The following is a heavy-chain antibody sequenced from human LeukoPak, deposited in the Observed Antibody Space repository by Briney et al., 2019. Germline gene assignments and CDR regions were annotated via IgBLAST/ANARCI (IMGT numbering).Heavy chain of an antibody. CDR2: INPSDGST. J-gene: IGHJ4*02. Sequence: ASVKVSCKASGYTFTSYYMHWVRQAPGQGLEWMGIINPSDGSTSYAQKFQGRVTMTRDTSTSTVYMELSSLRSEDTAVYYCASESRGSGSGSYRADYWGQGTLVTVSS. V-gene: IGHV1-46*01. CDR3: ASESRGSGSGSYRADY. CDR1: GYTFTSYY. D-gene: IGHD3-10*01.